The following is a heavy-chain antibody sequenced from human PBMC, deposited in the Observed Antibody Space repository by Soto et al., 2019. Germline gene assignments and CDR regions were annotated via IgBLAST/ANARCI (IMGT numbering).Heavy chain of an antibody. D-gene: IGHD3-10*01. CDR2: IYYSGST. V-gene: IGHV4-59*01. J-gene: IGHJ3*01. Sequence: QVQLQESGPGLVKPSETLSLTCTVSGGSISSYYWSWIRQPPGKGLEWIGYIYYSGSTNYNPSLKGRVTISVDTSKNQFSRKRSSVTAADTAVYYCARRYGSAFDFWGQGTMVTVSS. CDR3: ARRYGSAFDF. CDR1: GGSISSYY.